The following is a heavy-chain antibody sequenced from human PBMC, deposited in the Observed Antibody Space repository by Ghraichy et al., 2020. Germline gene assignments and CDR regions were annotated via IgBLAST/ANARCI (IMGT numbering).Heavy chain of an antibody. J-gene: IGHJ6*02. CDR3: ARDLSRYDFWSGYYRADYYYYGMDV. CDR1: GGSISSTSYY. D-gene: IGHD3-3*01. CDR2: VYYTGST. V-gene: IGHV4-39*07. Sequence: SETLSLTCTVSGGSISSTSYYWSWIRQPPGKGLEWIGSVYYTGSTHYNPSLKSRVTISADTSKKQSSLKLSSVTAADTAVYYCARDLSRYDFWSGYYRADYYYYGMDVWGQGTTVTVSS.